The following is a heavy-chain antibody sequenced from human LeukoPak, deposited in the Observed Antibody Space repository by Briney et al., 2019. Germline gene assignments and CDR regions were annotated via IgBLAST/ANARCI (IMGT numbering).Heavy chain of an antibody. CDR2: FNPNTGNT. V-gene: IGHV1-2*02. CDR1: GYTFIDYY. CDR3: ARERAATRRLDS. Sequence: GASVKVSCRASGYTFIDYYIHFVRQAPGQGLEWMGWFNPNTGNTKYAQKFQGRVTMTRDTSITAVYMELTRLKYEDTAVYYCARERAATRRLDSWGQGTLVTVSS. J-gene: IGHJ4*02. D-gene: IGHD2-15*01.